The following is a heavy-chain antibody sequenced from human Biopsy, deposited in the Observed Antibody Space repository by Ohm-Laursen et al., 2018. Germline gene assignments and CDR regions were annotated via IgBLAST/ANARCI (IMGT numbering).Heavy chain of an antibody. V-gene: IGHV4-59*01. CDR3: ARSNGYGDYRFDD. J-gene: IGHJ4*02. Sequence: ETLSLTCPVSGDSISSDFWSWIRQTPGKGLEWIGYISYTGDTNYNPSLESRITISLDTSKNQFSLMLSSVTAADTAVYYCARSNGYGDYRFDDWGQGTLVTVAS. CDR1: GDSISSDF. D-gene: IGHD4-11*01. CDR2: ISYTGDT.